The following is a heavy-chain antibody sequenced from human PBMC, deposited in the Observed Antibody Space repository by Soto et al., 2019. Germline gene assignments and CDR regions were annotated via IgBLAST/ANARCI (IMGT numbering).Heavy chain of an antibody. J-gene: IGHJ4*02. CDR3: ARISETTKADY. CDR2: INPSNGNT. D-gene: IGHD4-17*01. V-gene: IGHV1-46*03. Sequence: ASVKVSCKASGYDFTTYFIHWVRQAPGQGLEWMGVINPSNGNTIYAQQFQGGVTMTRDASTNIVYLEVASLTSEDTAMFYCARISETTKADYWGQGTLVTVSS. CDR1: GYDFTTYF.